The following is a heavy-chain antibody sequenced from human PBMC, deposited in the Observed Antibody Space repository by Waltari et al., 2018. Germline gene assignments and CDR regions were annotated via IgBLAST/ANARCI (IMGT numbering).Heavy chain of an antibody. Sequence: EVQLLESGGGLVQPGGSLRLSCAASGFAFSSSAMGWVRQAPGKGMEWVSALAGSSDYIFYADSVKGRFTISRDNSKNTLYLQMNSLRGEDTAIYYCAKGTPVRGRPSIPDSWGQGTLVIVSS. CDR2: LAGSSDYI. CDR1: GFAFSSSA. CDR3: AKGTPVRGRPSIPDS. V-gene: IGHV3-23*01. D-gene: IGHD6-6*01. J-gene: IGHJ4*02.